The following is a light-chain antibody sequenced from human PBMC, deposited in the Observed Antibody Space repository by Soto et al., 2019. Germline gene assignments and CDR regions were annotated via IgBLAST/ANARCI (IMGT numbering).Light chain of an antibody. V-gene: IGKV3-20*01. CDR1: QSVDTTF. CDR3: QQYMSSVT. Sequence: EIVLTQSPGSLSLSPGQRATLSCRASQSVDTTFFAWYQKKPGQAPRLLIYGASKRATGIPDRFSGNGSGTDFTLIISRLESEDFAVYYCQQYMSSVTFGQGTKVEIK. CDR2: GAS. J-gene: IGKJ1*01.